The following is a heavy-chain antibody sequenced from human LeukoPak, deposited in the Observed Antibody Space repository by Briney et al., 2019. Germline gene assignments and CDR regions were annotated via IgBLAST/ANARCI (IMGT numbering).Heavy chain of an antibody. J-gene: IGHJ4*02. D-gene: IGHD6-19*01. CDR2: IIPIFGTA. CDR1: GGTFSSYA. Sequence: VASVKVSCKASGGTFSSYATSWVRQAPGQGLEWMGGIIPIFGTANYAQKFQGRVTITADKSTSTAYMELSSLRSEDTAVYYCARAPPRSSGWYYFDYWGQGTLVTVSS. V-gene: IGHV1-69*06. CDR3: ARAPPRSSGWYYFDY.